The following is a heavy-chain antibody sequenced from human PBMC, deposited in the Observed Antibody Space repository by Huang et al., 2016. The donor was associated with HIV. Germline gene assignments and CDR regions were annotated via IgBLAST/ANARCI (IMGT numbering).Heavy chain of an antibody. Sequence: LSPGKGLEWIGEINHSGSTNYNPSLKSRLTISVGTSKNQFSLKLSSVTAADTAVYYCARERMMSWLDDHDAFDIWGQGTMVTVSS. D-gene: IGHD1-1*01. CDR3: ARERMMSWLDDHDAFDI. V-gene: IGHV4-34*01. CDR2: INHSGST. J-gene: IGHJ3*02.